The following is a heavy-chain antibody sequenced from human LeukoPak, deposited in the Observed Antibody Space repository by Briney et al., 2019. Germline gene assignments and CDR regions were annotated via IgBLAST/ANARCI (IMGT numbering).Heavy chain of an antibody. CDR3: ARGGGVNWFDP. D-gene: IGHD3-16*01. V-gene: IGHV1-69*13. CDR1: GYTLTELS. Sequence: SVKVSCKVSGYTLTELSMHWVRQAPGQGLEWMGGIIPIFGTANYAQKFQGRVTITADESTSTAYMELSSLRSEDTAVYYCARGGGVNWFDPWGQGTLVTVSS. J-gene: IGHJ5*02. CDR2: IIPIFGTA.